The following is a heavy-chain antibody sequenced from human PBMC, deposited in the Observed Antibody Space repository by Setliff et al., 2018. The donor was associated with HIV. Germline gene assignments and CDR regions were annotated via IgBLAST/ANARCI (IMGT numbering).Heavy chain of an antibody. J-gene: IGHJ5*02. Sequence: SETLSLTCTVSGDSISSDAYYWSWIRQHPEKGLEWVGYISYSGGSYYNPSLKSRISISMDTSKNQFSLKLKPVTAADTAVYYCARLNVEMFVVMAATPGWFGPWGQGILVTVSS. D-gene: IGHD2-15*01. V-gene: IGHV4-31*03. CDR2: ISYSGGS. CDR3: ARLNVEMFVVMAATPGWFGP. CDR1: GDSISSDAYY.